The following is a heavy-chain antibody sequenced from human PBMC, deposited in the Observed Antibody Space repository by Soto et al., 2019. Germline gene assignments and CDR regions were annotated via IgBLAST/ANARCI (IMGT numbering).Heavy chain of an antibody. CDR1: GGSISSGGYS. V-gene: IGHV4-30-2*01. J-gene: IGHJ6*02. D-gene: IGHD4-17*01. Sequence: QLQLQESGSGLVKPSQTLSLTCAVSGGSISSGGYSWTWIRQPPGKGLEWIGYIYDSGTTYYNPSLKSRVTISVDRSTHQFSLKLSSVPAPDTSVYYCARAHYGDYGYGIDVGGQGTTVPVSS. CDR3: ARAHYGDYGYGIDV. CDR2: IYDSGTT.